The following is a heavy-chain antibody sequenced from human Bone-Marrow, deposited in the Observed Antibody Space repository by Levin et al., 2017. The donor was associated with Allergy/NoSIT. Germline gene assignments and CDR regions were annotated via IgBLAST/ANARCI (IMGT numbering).Heavy chain of an antibody. CDR1: GSTFSSYA. J-gene: IGHJ4*02. CDR2: IIPIFGTT. Sequence: GGSLRLSCKTSGSTFSSYAITWVRQAPGQGLEWMGGIIPIFGTTNYAQKFQGRVTLTADESTSTVYMELSSLTSEDTAVYYCARDPLGNSPPPASGWLDSWGQGTLVTVSS. V-gene: IGHV1-69*01. CDR3: ARDPLGNSPPPASGWLDS. D-gene: IGHD3-22*01.